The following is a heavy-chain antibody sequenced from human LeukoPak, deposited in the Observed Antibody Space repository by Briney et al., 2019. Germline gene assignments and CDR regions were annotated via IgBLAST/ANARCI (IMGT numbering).Heavy chain of an antibody. J-gene: IGHJ6*02. CDR2: INHSGST. D-gene: IGHD3-10*01. V-gene: IGHV4-34*01. Sequence: SETLSLTCAVYGGSFSGYYWSWIRQPPGKGLEWIGEINHSGSTNYNPSLKSRVTISVDTSKNQFSLKLSSVTAADTAVYYCARAESRGYYGSGSYYRHYYGMDVWGQGTTATVSS. CDR3: ARAESRGYYGSGSYYRHYYGMDV. CDR1: GGSFSGYY.